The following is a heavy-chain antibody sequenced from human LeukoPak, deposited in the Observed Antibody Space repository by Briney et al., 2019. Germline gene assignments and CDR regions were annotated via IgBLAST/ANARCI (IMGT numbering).Heavy chain of an antibody. V-gene: IGHV3-30-3*01. Sequence: GSLRLSYAASGFTFAMHWVRQAPGKGLEWVAVISYDGSNKYYADSVKARFTISRDNSKNTLYVQMNSLRVEDTAVYYCARDPGFDWLSSDAFDIWGQGTMVTVS. CDR2: ISYDGSNK. D-gene: IGHD3-9*01. CDR3: ARDPGFDWLSSDAFDI. J-gene: IGHJ3*02. CDR1: GFTFA.